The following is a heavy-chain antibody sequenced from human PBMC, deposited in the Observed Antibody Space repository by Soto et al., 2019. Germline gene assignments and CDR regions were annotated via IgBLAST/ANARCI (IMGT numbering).Heavy chain of an antibody. V-gene: IGHV4-39*01. J-gene: IGHJ6*02. D-gene: IGHD1-7*01. CDR2: IYYSGST. CDR3: ARPNWNYVFYYYYGMDV. Sequence: SGTLSLTCTVSGGSISSSSYYWGWIRQPPGKGLEWIGSIYYSGSTYYNPSLKSRVTIAVDTSKNQFSLKLSSVTAADTAVYYCARPNWNYVFYYYYGMDVWGQGTTVTVSS. CDR1: GGSISSSSYY.